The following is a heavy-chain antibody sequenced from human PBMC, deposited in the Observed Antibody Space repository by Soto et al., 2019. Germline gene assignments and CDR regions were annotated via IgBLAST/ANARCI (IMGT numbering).Heavy chain of an antibody. J-gene: IGHJ4*02. Sequence: GGSLRLSCAASGFTFSSYSMNWVRQAPGKGLEWVSYISSSSSTIYYADSVKGRFTISRDTSNNTVYLQLNSLRSEDTAFYYCLTGSHAYFDYWGQGTRVTVSS. CDR2: ISSSSSTI. CDR1: GFTFSSYS. CDR3: LTGSHAYFDY. V-gene: IGHV3-48*01. D-gene: IGHD3-16*01.